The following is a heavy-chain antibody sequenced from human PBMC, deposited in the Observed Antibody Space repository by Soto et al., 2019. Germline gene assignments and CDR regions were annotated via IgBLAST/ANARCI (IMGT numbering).Heavy chain of an antibody. CDR3: AREIVGATHCDS. V-gene: IGHV4-61*01. CDR1: GGSVSSGSYY. J-gene: IGHJ4*02. CDR2: IYYSGST. Sequence: QVQLQESGPGLVKPSETLSLTCTVSGGSVSSGSYYWSWIRQPPGKGREWIGYIYYSGSTNYNPSLKSRGTISVDTSKNQFSLKLSSVTAADTAVYYCAREIVGATHCDSWGQGTLVTVSS. D-gene: IGHD1-26*01.